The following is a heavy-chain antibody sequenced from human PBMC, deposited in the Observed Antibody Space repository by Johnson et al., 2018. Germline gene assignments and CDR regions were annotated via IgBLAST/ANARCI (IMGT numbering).Heavy chain of an antibody. CDR2: ISYDGSNK. J-gene: IGHJ3*02. CDR3: ATPLLAWEREGAFDI. Sequence: QVQLVQSGGGVVQPGRSLRLSCAASGFTFSNYNMHWVRQAPGKGLEWVAVISYDGSNKYDADSAKGRFTISRDNSKNTLYLQMNSLRAEDPAVYYCATPLLAWEREGAFDIWGQGTMVTVSS. CDR1: GFTFSNYN. V-gene: IGHV3-30*14. D-gene: IGHD1-26*01.